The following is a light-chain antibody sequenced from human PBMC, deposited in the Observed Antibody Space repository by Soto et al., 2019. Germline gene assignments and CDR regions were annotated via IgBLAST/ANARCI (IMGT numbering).Light chain of an antibody. CDR3: QHYSTYPYT. V-gene: IGKV1-8*01. Sequence: IRMTQSPSSLSASTGDRVSITCRASQGISSYLAWYQQKPGKAPKLLIYGTSTLQSGVPSRFSGSGSGTAFTLTISSLQSEDFATYYCQHYSTYPYTFGQGTKVDIK. CDR1: QGISSY. CDR2: GTS. J-gene: IGKJ2*01.